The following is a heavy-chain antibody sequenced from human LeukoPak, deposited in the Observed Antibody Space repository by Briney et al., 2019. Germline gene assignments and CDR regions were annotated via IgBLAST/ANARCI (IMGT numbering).Heavy chain of an antibody. CDR3: ARDLWGEAPTFDY. CDR2: FDPEAGET. J-gene: IGHJ4*02. V-gene: IGHV1-24*01. D-gene: IGHD3-16*01. Sequence: ASVKVYCKVSGYSLTEQYIFWVRQAPGKGLEWLGGFDPEAGETIYAQKFQGRVTITADKSTSTAYTELSSLRSEDTAVYYCARDLWGEAPTFDYWGQGTLVTVSS. CDR1: GYSLTEQY.